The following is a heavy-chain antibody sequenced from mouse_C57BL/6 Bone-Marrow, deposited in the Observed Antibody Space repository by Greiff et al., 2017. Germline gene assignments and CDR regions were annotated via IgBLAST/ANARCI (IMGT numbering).Heavy chain of an antibody. J-gene: IGHJ1*03. D-gene: IGHD1-1*01. CDR2: IYPRSGNT. CDR3: ARWYYGSSSWYFDV. CDR1: GYTFTSYG. Sequence: LVESGAELARPGASVKLSCKASGYTFTSYGISWVKQRTGQGLEWIGEIYPRSGNTYYNEKVKGKATLNADKSSSTAYMELRSLTSEDSAVYFCARWYYGSSSWYFDVWGTGTTVTVSS. V-gene: IGHV1-81*01.